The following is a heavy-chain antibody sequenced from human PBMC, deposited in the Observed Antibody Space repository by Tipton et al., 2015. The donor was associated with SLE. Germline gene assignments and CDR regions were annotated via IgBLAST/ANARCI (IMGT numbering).Heavy chain of an antibody. CDR1: GFTFSSYA. Sequence: SGFTFSSYAMHWVRQAPGKGLEWVAVISYDGSNKYYADSVKGRFTISRDNSKNTLYLQMNILKVEDTAVYYCTREAAAVTGFDYWGQGTLVTVSS. J-gene: IGHJ4*02. V-gene: IGHV3-30*14. CDR3: TREAAAVTGFDY. CDR2: ISYDGSNK. D-gene: IGHD6-13*01.